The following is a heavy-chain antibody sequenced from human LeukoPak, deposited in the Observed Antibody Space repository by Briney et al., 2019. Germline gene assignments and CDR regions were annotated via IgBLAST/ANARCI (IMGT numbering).Heavy chain of an antibody. D-gene: IGHD7-27*01. V-gene: IGHV3-30*18. CDR3: AKLPGPAYYFDY. J-gene: IGHJ4*02. CDR1: GFTFSSYG. Sequence: PGGSLRLSCAASGFTFSSYGMHWVRQAPGKGLERVAVISYDGSNKYYADSVKGRFTISRDNSKNTLYLQMNSLRAEDTAVYYCAKLPGPAYYFDYWGQGTLVTVSS. CDR2: ISYDGSNK.